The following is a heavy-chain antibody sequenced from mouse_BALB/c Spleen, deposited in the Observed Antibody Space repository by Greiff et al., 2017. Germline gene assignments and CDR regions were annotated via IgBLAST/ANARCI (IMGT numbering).Heavy chain of an antibody. CDR3: ARDQGLRIYAMDY. V-gene: IGHV3-6*02. J-gene: IGHJ4*01. D-gene: IGHD2-4*01. Sequence: EVQLQQSGPGLVKPSQSLSLTCSVTGYSITSGYYWNWIRQFPGNKLEWMGYISYDGSNNYNPSLKNRISITRDTSKNQFFLKLNSVTTEDTATYYCARDQGLRIYAMDYWGQGTSVTVSS. CDR2: ISYDGSN. CDR1: GYSITSGYY.